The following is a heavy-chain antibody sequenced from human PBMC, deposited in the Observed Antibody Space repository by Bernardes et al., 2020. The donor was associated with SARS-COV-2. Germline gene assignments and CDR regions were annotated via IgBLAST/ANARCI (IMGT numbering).Heavy chain of an antibody. J-gene: IGHJ3*02. CDR3: AKLAREAWGGVDI. V-gene: IGHV3-9*01. Sequence: GGSLRLSCAASGFTFDDYAMHWVRQAPGKGLEWVSGISWNSGSIGYADSVKGRFTISRDNAKNSLYLQMNSLRAEDTALYYCAKLAREAWGGVDIWGQGTMVTVSS. CDR2: ISWNSGSI. CDR1: GFTFDDYA. D-gene: IGHD3-16*01.